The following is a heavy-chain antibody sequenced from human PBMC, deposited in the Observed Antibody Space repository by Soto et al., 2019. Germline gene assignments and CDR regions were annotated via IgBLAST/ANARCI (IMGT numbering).Heavy chain of an antibody. D-gene: IGHD3-10*01. CDR2: IYTSGST. CDR1: GGSISSYY. Sequence: QVQLQESGPGLVKPSETLSLTCTVSGGSISSYYWSWIRQPAGKGLEWIGRIYTSGSTNYNPSRKSRVTMSVDTSKNQFSLKLSSVTAADTAVYYCARQGSMVRGVIAFDYWGQGTLVTVSS. CDR3: ARQGSMVRGVIAFDY. V-gene: IGHV4-4*07. J-gene: IGHJ4*02.